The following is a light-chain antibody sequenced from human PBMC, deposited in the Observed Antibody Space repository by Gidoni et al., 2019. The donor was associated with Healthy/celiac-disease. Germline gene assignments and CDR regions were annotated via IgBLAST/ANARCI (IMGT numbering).Light chain of an antibody. V-gene: IGLV2-23*01. CDR2: EGS. CDR1: SSDVGSYNL. CDR3: CSYAGSSTSYV. Sequence: QSALTQPASVSGSPGQSITISCTGTSSDVGSYNLVSWYQQQPGKAPKLMIYEGSKRPSGVSNRFSGSKSGNTASLTISGLQAEDEADYYCCSYAGSSTSYVFGNGTKVTVL. J-gene: IGLJ1*01.